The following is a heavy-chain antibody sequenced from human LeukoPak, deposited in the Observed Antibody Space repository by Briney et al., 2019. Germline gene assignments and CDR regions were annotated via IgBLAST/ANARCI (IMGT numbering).Heavy chain of an antibody. V-gene: IGHV4-31*03. CDR3: ARDGSYSSSWSLFDY. CDR2: IYYSGST. J-gene: IGHJ4*02. D-gene: IGHD6-13*01. Sequence: SETLSLTCTVSGGSISSGGYYWSWIRQHPGKGLEWIGYIYYSGSTYYNPSLKSRVTISVDTSKNQFSLKLSSVTAADTAVYYCARDGSYSSSWSLFDYWGQGTLVTVSS. CDR1: GGSISSGGYY.